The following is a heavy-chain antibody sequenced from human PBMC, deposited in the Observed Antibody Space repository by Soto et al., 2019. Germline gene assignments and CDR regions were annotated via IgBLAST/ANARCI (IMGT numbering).Heavy chain of an antibody. Sequence: GGSLRLSCAASGFTFSSYWMHWVRQVPGKGLVWVSRINSEGTGTIYADSVKGRFTISRDNAKNTLYLQMNSLRAEDTAVYYCVRDYESSGYNSDYWGPGTPVTVSP. CDR1: GFTFSSYW. D-gene: IGHD3-22*01. CDR2: INSEGTGT. V-gene: IGHV3-74*01. CDR3: VRDYESSGYNSDY. J-gene: IGHJ4*02.